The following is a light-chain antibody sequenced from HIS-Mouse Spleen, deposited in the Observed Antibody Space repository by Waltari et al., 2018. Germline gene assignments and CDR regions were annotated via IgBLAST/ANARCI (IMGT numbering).Light chain of an antibody. J-gene: IGLJ3*02. Sequence: NFMLTQPHPVSESPGKTVTISCTGSSGSIASHYVPWYQQRPGSAPTTVIYEDNQRPSGVPDRFSGSIDSSSNSASLTISGLKTEDEADYYCQSYDSSNWVFGGGTKLTVL. CDR1: SGSIASHY. V-gene: IGLV6-57*02. CDR3: QSYDSSNWV. CDR2: EDN.